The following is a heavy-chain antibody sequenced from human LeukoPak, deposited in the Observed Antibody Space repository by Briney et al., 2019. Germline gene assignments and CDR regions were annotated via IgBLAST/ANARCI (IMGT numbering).Heavy chain of an antibody. CDR1: GHIFTKYY. CDR2: INPSNGGT. J-gene: IGHJ6*02. Sequence: ASAKVSCKASGHIFTKYYMQWVRQAPGQGLEWMGIINPSNGGTNYAQKFQGRVTMTRDTSTSTAYMELSSLRSEDTAVYYCARDPDIVEDTNGGSNFHSMDVWGQGTTVTVSS. D-gene: IGHD1-26*01. CDR3: ARDPDIVEDTNGGSNFHSMDV. V-gene: IGHV1-46*01.